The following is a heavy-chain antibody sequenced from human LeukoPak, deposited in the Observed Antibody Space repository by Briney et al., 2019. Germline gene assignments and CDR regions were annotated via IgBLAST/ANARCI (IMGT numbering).Heavy chain of an antibody. CDR3: ARVLEGSSGQHWYFDL. Sequence: SETLSLTCAVDGGSFSGYYWSWIRQPPGKGLEWIGEINHSGSTNYNPSLKSRVTISVDTSKNQFSLKLSSVTAADTAVYYCARVLEGSSGQHWYFDLWSRGTLVTVSS. CDR2: INHSGST. V-gene: IGHV4-34*01. D-gene: IGHD6-19*01. J-gene: IGHJ2*01. CDR1: GGSFSGYY.